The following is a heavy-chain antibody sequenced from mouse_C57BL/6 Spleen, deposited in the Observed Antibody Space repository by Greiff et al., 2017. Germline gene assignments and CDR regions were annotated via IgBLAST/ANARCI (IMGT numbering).Heavy chain of an antibody. CDR2: IDPSDSYT. Sequence: QVQLQQPGAELVRPGTSVKLSCKASGYTFTSYWMHWVKQRPGQGLEWIGVIDPSDSYTNYNQKFKGKATLTVDTSSSTAYMQLSSLTSEDSAVYYCARSPYSNHYYAMDYWGQGTSVTVSS. CDR3: ARSPYSNHYYAMDY. V-gene: IGHV1-59*01. J-gene: IGHJ4*01. D-gene: IGHD2-5*01. CDR1: GYTFTSYW.